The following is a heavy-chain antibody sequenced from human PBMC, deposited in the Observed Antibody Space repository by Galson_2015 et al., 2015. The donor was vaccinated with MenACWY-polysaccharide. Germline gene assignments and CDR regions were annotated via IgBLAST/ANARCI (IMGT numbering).Heavy chain of an antibody. D-gene: IGHD2-15*01. CDR3: AREGSRIVFHAFDT. Sequence: SLRLSCAASGLSFSGSGMHWVRQAPGKGLEWVAVTQYDGANKVYADSVKGRFTISRDNSRNTLYLEMNSLRAEDTAVYYCAREGSRIVFHAFDTWGQGTMVTVSS. V-gene: IGHV3-33*01. CDR2: TQYDGANK. CDR1: GLSFSGSG. J-gene: IGHJ3*02.